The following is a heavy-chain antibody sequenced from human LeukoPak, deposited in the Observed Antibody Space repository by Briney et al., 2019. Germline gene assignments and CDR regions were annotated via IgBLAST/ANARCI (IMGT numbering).Heavy chain of an antibody. D-gene: IGHD3-3*01. CDR1: GFAFSNFA. V-gene: IGHV3-23*01. J-gene: IGHJ4*02. CDR2: ISGSGGNT. Sequence: GGSLRLSCAASGFAFSNFAMIWVRQAPGKGPEWVSAISGSGGNTYYADSVKGRFTISRDNSKNTLYLQMNGLRAEDTAAYYCAKDQVWSGYYTGFDYWGQGTLVTVSS. CDR3: AKDQVWSGYYTGFDY.